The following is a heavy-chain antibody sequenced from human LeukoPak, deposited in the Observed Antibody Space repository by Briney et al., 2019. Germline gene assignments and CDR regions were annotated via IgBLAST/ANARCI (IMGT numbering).Heavy chain of an antibody. CDR1: GFTFSSYS. J-gene: IGHJ5*02. Sequence: GGFLSLSCAASGFTFSSYSMNWVRQAPGKGLEWVSSISSSSSYIYYADSVKGRFTISRDNAKNSLYLQMNSLRAEDTAVYYCARAHKEDSSGYYPWFDPWGQGTLVTVSS. V-gene: IGHV3-21*01. D-gene: IGHD3-22*01. CDR3: ARAHKEDSSGYYPWFDP. CDR2: ISSSSSYI.